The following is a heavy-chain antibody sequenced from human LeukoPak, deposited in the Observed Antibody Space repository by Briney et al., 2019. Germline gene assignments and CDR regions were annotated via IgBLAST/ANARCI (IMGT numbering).Heavy chain of an antibody. CDR3: ARATDSNGWLFDY. D-gene: IGHD6-19*01. CDR2: INYSGST. J-gene: IGHJ4*02. Sequence: SGTLSLTCTVSGGSISSYYWSWIRQPPGKGLEWIGYINYSGSTNYTPSLKSRVTISVDTSRNQLSLKLTSVTAADTAVYYCARATDSNGWLFDYWGQGTLVTVSS. CDR1: GGSISSYY. V-gene: IGHV4-59*01.